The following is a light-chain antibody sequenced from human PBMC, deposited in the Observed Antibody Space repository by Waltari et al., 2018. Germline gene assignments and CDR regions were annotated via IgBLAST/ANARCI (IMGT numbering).Light chain of an antibody. CDR2: DAS. CDR1: QSISRF. V-gene: IGKV3-20*01. J-gene: IGKJ1*01. CDR3: QKYGSLPAT. Sequence: EIMLTQSPGTLSLSPGEGATLSCRASQSISRFLAWYQQKPGQAPRLLIYDASSRATGIPDGFSGSGSGTDFSLTISRLEPEDIAVYYCQKYGSLPATFGQGTKVEIK.